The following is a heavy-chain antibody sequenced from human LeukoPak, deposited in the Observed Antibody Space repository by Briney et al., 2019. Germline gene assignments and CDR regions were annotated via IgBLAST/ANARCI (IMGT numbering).Heavy chain of an antibody. CDR3: AREPRGGDPFDY. J-gene: IGHJ4*02. Sequence: SETLSLTCSVSGGSISSYYWSWIRQPPGKGLEWIGYIYYSGSTNYNPSLKSRVTISVDTSKNQFSLKLSSVTAADTAVYYCAREPRGGDPFDYWGQGTLVTVSS. V-gene: IGHV4-59*01. D-gene: IGHD3-10*01. CDR1: GGSISSYY. CDR2: IYYSGST.